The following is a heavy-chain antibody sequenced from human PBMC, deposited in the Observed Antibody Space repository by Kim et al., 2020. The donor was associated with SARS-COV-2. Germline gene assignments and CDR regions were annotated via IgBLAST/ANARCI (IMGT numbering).Heavy chain of an antibody. D-gene: IGHD3-3*01. CDR1: GFTFNNYA. V-gene: IGHV3-30*18. J-gene: IGHJ3*01. CDR3: AKSGAFFWFCEWLSAFD. CDR2: ISYDGSIR. Sequence: GGSLRLSCGASGFTFNNYAMHWVRQAPGKGLEWVSVISYDGSIRKYADSLKGRFTVSRDSSHNTLYLQMRSLGPEDTALYYCAKSGAFFWFCEWLSAFD.